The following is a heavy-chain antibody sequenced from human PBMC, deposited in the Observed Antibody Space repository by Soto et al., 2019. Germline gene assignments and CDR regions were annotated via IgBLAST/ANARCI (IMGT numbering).Heavy chain of an antibody. CDR1: GFPFSSYA. J-gene: IGHJ4*02. D-gene: IGHD2-2*01. CDR2: ISGSGGST. V-gene: IGHV3-23*01. CDR3: AKDRSCSSSNCYAGFDD. Sequence: EVHLLESGGGLVQPGGSLRLSCAASGFPFSSYAMTWVRQAPGEGLEWVSVISGSGGSTYYADSVKGRFTISRDSSKNTLYLEMTSLRAGETAVYYCAKDRSCSSSNCYAGFDDWGQGTLVNV.